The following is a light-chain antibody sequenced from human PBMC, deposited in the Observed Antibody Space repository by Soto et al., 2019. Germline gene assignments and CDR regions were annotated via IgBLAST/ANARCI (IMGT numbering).Light chain of an antibody. J-gene: IGLJ2*01. Sequence: QSALTQAASVSGSPGQSITISCTGTSSDVGAYDYVTWYQQHPGKAPKVMIYKVSNRPSGVSNRFSGSKSGNTASLTISGLQAEDEADYYRSSYTTGSLVVFGGGTKLNVL. V-gene: IGLV2-14*01. CDR3: SSYTTGSLVV. CDR2: KVS. CDR1: SSDVGAYDY.